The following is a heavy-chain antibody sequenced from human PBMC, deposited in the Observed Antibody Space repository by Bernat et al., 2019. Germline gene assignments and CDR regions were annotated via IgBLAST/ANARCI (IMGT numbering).Heavy chain of an antibody. CDR2: ISYDGSNK. Sequence: QVQLVESGGGVVQPGRSLRLSCAASGFTFSSYGMHWVRQAPGKGLEWVAVISYDGSNKYYADCVKGRFTISRDNSKNTLYLQMNSLRAEDTAVYYCAKPGAPYYDSSGYYYWGQGTLVTVSS. CDR3: AKPGAPYYDSSGYYY. V-gene: IGHV3-30*18. J-gene: IGHJ4*02. CDR1: GFTFSSYG. D-gene: IGHD3-22*01.